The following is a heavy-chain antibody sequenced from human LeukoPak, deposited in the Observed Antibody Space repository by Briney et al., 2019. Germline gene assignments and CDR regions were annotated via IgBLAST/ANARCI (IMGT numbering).Heavy chain of an antibody. CDR2: ISSSSSYI. Sequence: GGSLRLSCAASGFTFSSYSMNWVRQAPGKGLEWVSSISSSSSYIYYADSVKGRFTISRDNAKNSLYLQMNSLRAEDTAVYYCAREAVPPHAFDIWGQGTMVTVSS. D-gene: IGHD2-2*01. J-gene: IGHJ3*02. V-gene: IGHV3-21*01. CDR3: AREAVPPHAFDI. CDR1: GFTFSSYS.